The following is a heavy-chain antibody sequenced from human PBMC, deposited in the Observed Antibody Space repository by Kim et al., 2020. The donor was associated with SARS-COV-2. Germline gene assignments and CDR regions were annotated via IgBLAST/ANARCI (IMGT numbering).Heavy chain of an antibody. D-gene: IGHD1-26*01. CDR2: IYYSGST. J-gene: IGHJ4*02. CDR3: ARRRERRYFDY. Sequence: SETLSLTCTVSGGSISSGGYYWSWIRQHPGKGLEWIGYIYYSGSTYYNPSLKSRVTISVETSKNQFSLKLSSVTAADTAVYYCARRRERRYFDYWGQGTLVTVSS. CDR1: GGSISSGGYY. V-gene: IGHV4-31*03.